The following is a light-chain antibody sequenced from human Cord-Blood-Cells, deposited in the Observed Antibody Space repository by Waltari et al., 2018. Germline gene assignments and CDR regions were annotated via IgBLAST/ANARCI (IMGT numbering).Light chain of an antibody. CDR3: HQSSSLPYT. CDR1: QSIGSS. CDR2: DAA. V-gene: IGKV6-21*02. J-gene: IGKJ2*01. Sequence: EIVLTQSPDFQSVTPKEKVTSTCRASQSIGSSLHWHQQKTDQSPKLLIKDAAQSISGGPSRFSGSGCATDFTLTINSLEAEYAATYYCHQSSSLPYTFGQGTKLEIK.